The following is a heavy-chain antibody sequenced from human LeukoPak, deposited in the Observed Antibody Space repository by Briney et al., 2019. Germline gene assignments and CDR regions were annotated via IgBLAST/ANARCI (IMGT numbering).Heavy chain of an antibody. Sequence: GGSLRLSCAASGFTFSNYWIHWVRQAPGKGLVWVSRINTDGSTTTYADSVKGRFTISRDNAKNSLLLQMNSLRAEDTAVYYCAREVGATTHLDYWGQGTLVTVSS. J-gene: IGHJ4*02. CDR3: AREVGATTHLDY. CDR1: GFTFSNYW. CDR2: INTDGSTT. D-gene: IGHD1-26*01. V-gene: IGHV3-74*01.